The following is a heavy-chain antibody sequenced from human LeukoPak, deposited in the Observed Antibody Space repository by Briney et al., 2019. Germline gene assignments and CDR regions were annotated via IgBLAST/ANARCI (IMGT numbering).Heavy chain of an antibody. J-gene: IGHJ4*02. V-gene: IGHV3-15*01. CDR3: TTVLLWFGDLDY. Sequence: GGSLRLSCAASGFTFSNAWVSWVRQAPGRGLEWVGRIKSKTDGGTTDYAAPVKGRFTTSRDDSKNTLYLQMNSLKTEDTAVYYCTTVLLWFGDLDYWGQGTLVTVSS. CDR1: GFTFSNAW. CDR2: IKSKTDGGTT. D-gene: IGHD3-10*01.